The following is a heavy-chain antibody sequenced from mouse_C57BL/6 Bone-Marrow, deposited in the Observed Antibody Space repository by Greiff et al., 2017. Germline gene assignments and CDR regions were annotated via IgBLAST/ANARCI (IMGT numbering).Heavy chain of an antibody. Sequence: VQLQQSGAELARPGASVKMSCKASGYTFTSYTMHWVKQRPGQGLEWIGYINPSSGYTKYTQKFKDKATLTADKSSSTAYMQLSSLTSEDSAVYYCARGVLQFAYWGQGTLVTGSA. D-gene: IGHD1-1*01. J-gene: IGHJ3*01. CDR1: GYTFTSYT. V-gene: IGHV1-4*01. CDR3: ARGVLQFAY. CDR2: INPSSGYT.